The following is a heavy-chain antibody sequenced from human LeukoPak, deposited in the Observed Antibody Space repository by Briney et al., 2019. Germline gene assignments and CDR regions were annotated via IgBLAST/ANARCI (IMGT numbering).Heavy chain of an antibody. D-gene: IGHD3-3*01. V-gene: IGHV3-48*02. J-gene: IGHJ4*02. CDR2: ISSSSSTI. CDR1: GFTFSSYS. CDR3: AKTSPYDFWSGYYFDY. Sequence: GGSLRLSCAASGFTFSSYSMNSVRQAPGKGLEWVSYISSSSSTIYYADSVKGRFTISRDNAKNSLYLQMNSLRDEDTAVYYCAKTSPYDFWSGYYFDYWGQGTLVTVSS.